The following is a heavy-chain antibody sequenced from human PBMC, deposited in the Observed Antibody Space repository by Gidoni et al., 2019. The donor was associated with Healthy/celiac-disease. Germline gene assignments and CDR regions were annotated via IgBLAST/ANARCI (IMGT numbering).Heavy chain of an antibody. Sequence: QVQLVQSGAEVKKPGSSVKVSCKASGATFSSYAISWVRQAPGQGLEWMGGIIPIFGTANYAQKFQGRVTITADESTSTAYMELSSLRSEDTAVYYCASRTEAGQFWGGDYWGQGTLVTVSS. CDR1: GATFSSYA. V-gene: IGHV1-69*01. D-gene: IGHD3-16*01. J-gene: IGHJ4*02. CDR3: ASRTEAGQFWGGDY. CDR2: IIPIFGTA.